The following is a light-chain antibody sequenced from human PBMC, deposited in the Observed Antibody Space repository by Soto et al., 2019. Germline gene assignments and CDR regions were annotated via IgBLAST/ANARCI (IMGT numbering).Light chain of an antibody. CDR3: LQYHSPPQT. V-gene: IGKV4-1*01. J-gene: IGKJ1*01. Sequence: DVVMTQSPDSLAVSLGERATINCTSSQSVLYTPHNNNYLAWYQQKPGQPPKLLIYWASTRQSGVPDRFSGSGSGTDFTLTISSLQAEDVALYYCLQYHSPPQTFGQGTKVEIK. CDR1: QSVLYTPHNNNY. CDR2: WAS.